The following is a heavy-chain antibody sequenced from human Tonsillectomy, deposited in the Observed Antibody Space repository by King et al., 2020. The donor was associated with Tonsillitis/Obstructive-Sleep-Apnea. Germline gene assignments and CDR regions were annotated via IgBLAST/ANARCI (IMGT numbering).Heavy chain of an antibody. Sequence: VQLVESGGGLVQPGGSLRLSCAASGFTFSIYPMSWVRQAPGKGLEWVSATDSSGRDTYYIDSVKGRFTISRDNSKNTLYLQMNSLRDEDTAIYYCAKGGESGGPRDYWGQGTLVTVSS. CDR3: AKGGESGGPRDY. V-gene: IGHV3-23*04. CDR1: GFTFSIYP. CDR2: TDSSGRDT. J-gene: IGHJ4*02. D-gene: IGHD3-16*01.